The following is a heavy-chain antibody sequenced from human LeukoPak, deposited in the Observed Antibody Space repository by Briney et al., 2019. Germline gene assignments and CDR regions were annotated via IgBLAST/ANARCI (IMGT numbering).Heavy chain of an antibody. Sequence: PGGSLRLSCAASGFTFSSYGMHWVRQAPGKGLEWVAFIHYDGTNEYYADSVKGRFTISRDNSKNSLYLQMNSLRAEDTAVYYCAKLWTGTTSYWGQGTLVTVSS. D-gene: IGHD1-1*01. CDR3: AKLWTGTTSY. J-gene: IGHJ4*02. V-gene: IGHV3-30*02. CDR2: IHYDGTNE. CDR1: GFTFSSYG.